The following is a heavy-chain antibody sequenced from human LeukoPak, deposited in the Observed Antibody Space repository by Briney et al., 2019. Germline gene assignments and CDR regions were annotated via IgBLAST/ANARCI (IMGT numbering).Heavy chain of an antibody. CDR2: IGNDAKTT. D-gene: IGHD3-10*01. V-gene: IGHV3-33*08. CDR3: ARDTHYYGSGSPAFDF. Sequence: GGSLRLSCAASGFTFSRYSMNWVRQAPGKGLEWVAVIGNDAKTTYYADSVKGRFTISRDNAKNSLYLQMNSLKAEDTALYYCARDTHYYGSGSPAFDFWGRGTMVTVSS. CDR1: GFTFSRYS. J-gene: IGHJ3*01.